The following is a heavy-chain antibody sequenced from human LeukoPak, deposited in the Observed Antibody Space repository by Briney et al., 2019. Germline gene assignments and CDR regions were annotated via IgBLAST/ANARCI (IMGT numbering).Heavy chain of an antibody. J-gene: IGHJ1*01. CDR2: IRYGGGGT. Sequence: PGGSLRLSCAASGLSISSYAMSWVRQAPGKGLEWVSLIRYGGGGTYYADSVKGRFIISRDTSENTLYLQMNSLSAEDTALYYCAMDTAGRWLVHFHPSGQGNPVTVSS. D-gene: IGHD6-19*01. CDR1: GLSISSYA. V-gene: IGHV3-23*01. CDR3: AMDTAGRWLVHFHP.